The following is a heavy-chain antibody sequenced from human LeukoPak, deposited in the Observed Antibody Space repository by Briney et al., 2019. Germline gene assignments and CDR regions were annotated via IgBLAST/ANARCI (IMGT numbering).Heavy chain of an antibody. Sequence: GGSLRLSCAAPGFTFSSYLMSWVRQAPGKGLEWVANIKQDGSEKYYVDSVKGRFTISRDNAKNSLYLQMNSLRAEDTALYYCARGSIGYNDYYYGLDVWGQGTTVTVSS. CDR1: GFTFSSYL. V-gene: IGHV3-7*01. CDR3: ARGSIGYNDYYYGLDV. CDR2: IKQDGSEK. J-gene: IGHJ6*02. D-gene: IGHD3-10*01.